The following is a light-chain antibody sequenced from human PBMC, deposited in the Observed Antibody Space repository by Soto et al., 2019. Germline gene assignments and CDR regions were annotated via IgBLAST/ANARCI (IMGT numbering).Light chain of an antibody. Sequence: IQTSQNPTSLSASVGDKVTITRRASQNIFNYVNWYQQKPGKAPRLLIFTASSLRSGVPSRFSGSGSGTDFTLTINTLQSEDFATYFCQQSFSPLPITFGQGTRLEIK. CDR3: QQSFSPLPIT. CDR2: TAS. V-gene: IGKV1-39*01. CDR1: QNIFNY. J-gene: IGKJ5*01.